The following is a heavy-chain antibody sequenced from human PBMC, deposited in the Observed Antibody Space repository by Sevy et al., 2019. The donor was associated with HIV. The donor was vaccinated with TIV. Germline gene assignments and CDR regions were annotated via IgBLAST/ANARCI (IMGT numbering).Heavy chain of an antibody. V-gene: IGHV4-59*01. J-gene: IGHJ4*02. Sequence: SETLSLTCTVSGGSISSYYWSWIRQPPGKGLEWIGYIYYSGSTNYNPSLKSRVTISVDTSKNQFSLKLSSVTAADTAVYYCARGGRPKYSYGLYYWGQGTLVTVSS. D-gene: IGHD5-18*01. CDR2: IYYSGST. CDR1: GGSISSYY. CDR3: ARGGRPKYSYGLYY.